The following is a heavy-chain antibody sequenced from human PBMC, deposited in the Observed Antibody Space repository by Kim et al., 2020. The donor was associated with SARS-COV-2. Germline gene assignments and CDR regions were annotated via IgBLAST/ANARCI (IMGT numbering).Heavy chain of an antibody. CDR2: INPNSGVT. Sequence: ASVKVSCKASGYTFTGYYMHWVRKAPGQGLEWMGWINPNSGVTNYAQKFQGRVTMTRDTSISTAYMELSRLRSDDTAVYYCAREPGITMIVVVTRNDAFDIWGQGTMVTVSS. CDR3: AREPGITMIVVVTRNDAFDI. V-gene: IGHV1-2*02. J-gene: IGHJ3*02. D-gene: IGHD3-22*01. CDR1: GYTFTGYY.